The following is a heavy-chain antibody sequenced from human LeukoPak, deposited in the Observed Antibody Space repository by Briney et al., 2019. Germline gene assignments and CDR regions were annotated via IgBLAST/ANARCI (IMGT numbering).Heavy chain of an antibody. Sequence: SETLSLTCTVSGGSISSYYWSWIRQPPGKGLEGIGYIYYSGSTNYNPSLKSRVTMSVDTSKNQFSLKLSSVTAADTAVYYCAREGYDSIAFDIWGQGTMVIVSS. D-gene: IGHD3-22*01. V-gene: IGHV4-59*01. CDR2: IYYSGST. CDR3: AREGYDSIAFDI. J-gene: IGHJ3*02. CDR1: GGSISSYY.